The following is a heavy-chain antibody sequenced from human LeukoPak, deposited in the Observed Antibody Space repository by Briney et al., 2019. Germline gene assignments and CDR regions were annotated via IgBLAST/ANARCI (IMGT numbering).Heavy chain of an antibody. D-gene: IGHD6-25*01. J-gene: IGHJ4*02. CDR3: ARVPQYSSGEGGFDY. V-gene: IGHV4-59*01. CDR1: SGSISAYY. CDR2: IFYTGDT. Sequence: PSETLSLTCTVSSGSISAYYWSWLRQPPGKALEWIGYIFYTGDTTYNPSLKSRVTISLDTSRKRFSLKPSSVTAADTAVYYCARVPQYSSGEGGFDYWGQGTLVTVSS.